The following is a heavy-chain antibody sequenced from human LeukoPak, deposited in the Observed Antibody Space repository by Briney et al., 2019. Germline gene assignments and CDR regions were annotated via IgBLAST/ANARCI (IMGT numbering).Heavy chain of an antibody. D-gene: IGHD3-10*01. CDR1: GFTFSNYW. Sequence: GGSLRLSCSASGFTFSNYWMTGVRQSPGKGLEWVAIIKHDGSDKYCVDYVKGRFTISRDNAKNSLYLQMSSLRVEHTAVYYCARGGHRQKEFWGQGTLVTVSS. V-gene: IGHV3-7*01. J-gene: IGHJ4*02. CDR3: ARGGHRQKEF. CDR2: IKHDGSDK.